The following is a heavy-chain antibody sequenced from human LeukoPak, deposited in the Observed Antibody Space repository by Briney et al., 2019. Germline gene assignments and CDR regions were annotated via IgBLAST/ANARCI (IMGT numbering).Heavy chain of an antibody. V-gene: IGHV4-30-2*01. CDR2: IYHSGST. CDR3: ASIVVRGVIILDY. D-gene: IGHD3-10*01. J-gene: IGHJ4*02. CDR1: GGSISSGGYY. Sequence: PSQTLSLTCTVSGGSISSGGYYWSWIRQPPGKGLEWIGYIYHSGSTYYNPSLKSRVTISVDTSKNQFSLKLSSVTAADTAVYYCASIVVRGVIILDYWGQGTLVTVSS.